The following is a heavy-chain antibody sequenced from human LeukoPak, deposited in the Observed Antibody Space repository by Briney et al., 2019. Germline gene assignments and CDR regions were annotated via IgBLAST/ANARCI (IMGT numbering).Heavy chain of an antibody. CDR3: ARGREEWELLRSPHYYYYMDV. CDR2: MNPNSGNT. J-gene: IGHJ6*03. Sequence: GASVKVSCKASGYTFSSYDINWVRQATGQGLEWMGWMNPNSGNTGYAQKFQGRVTITRNTSISTAYMELSSLRSEDTAVYYCARGREEWELLRSPHYYYYMDVWGKGTTVTISS. CDR1: GYTFSSYD. V-gene: IGHV1-8*03. D-gene: IGHD1-26*01.